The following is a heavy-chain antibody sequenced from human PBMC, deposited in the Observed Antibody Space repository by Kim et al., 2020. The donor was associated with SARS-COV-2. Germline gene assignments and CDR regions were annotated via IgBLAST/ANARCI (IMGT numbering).Heavy chain of an antibody. CDR3: ARARKLMVRGCWFDP. Sequence: SETLSLTCAVYGGSFSGYYWSWIRQPPGKGLEWIGEINHSGSTNYNPSLKSRVTISVDTSKNQFSLKLSSVTAADTAVYYCARARKLMVRGCWFDPWGQGTLVTVSS. CDR1: GGSFSGYY. D-gene: IGHD2-8*01. J-gene: IGHJ5*02. V-gene: IGHV4-34*01. CDR2: INHSGST.